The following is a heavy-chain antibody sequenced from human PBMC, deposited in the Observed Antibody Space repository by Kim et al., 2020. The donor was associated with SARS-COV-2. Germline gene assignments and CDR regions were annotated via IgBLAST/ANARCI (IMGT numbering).Heavy chain of an antibody. CDR2: IYYSGST. Sequence: SETLSLTCTVSGGSISSSSYYWGWIRQPPGKGLEWIGSIYYSGSTYYNPSLKSRVTISVDTSKNQFSLKLSSVTAADTAVYYCARQPDTEWELTLFDYWGQGTLVTVSS. CDR1: GGSISSSSYY. V-gene: IGHV4-39*01. D-gene: IGHD1-26*01. CDR3: ARQPDTEWELTLFDY. J-gene: IGHJ4*02.